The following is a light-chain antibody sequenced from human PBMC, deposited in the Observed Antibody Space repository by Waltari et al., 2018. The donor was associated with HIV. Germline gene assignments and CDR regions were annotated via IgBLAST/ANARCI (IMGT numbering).Light chain of an antibody. CDR2: AAS. Sequence: DIQMSQSPSSLSASVGDRLTITCRTSQTVNNCLNWYQQKSGKAPQLLIYAASNLQGAVPSRFNGSGSGTDFTLTITSLQPEDFATYFCQQSHGLPYTFGQGTKVQIK. CDR1: QTVNNC. V-gene: IGKV1-39*01. CDR3: QQSHGLPYT. J-gene: IGKJ2*01.